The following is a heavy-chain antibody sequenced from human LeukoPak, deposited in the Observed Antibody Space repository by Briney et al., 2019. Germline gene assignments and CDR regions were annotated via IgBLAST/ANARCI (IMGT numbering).Heavy chain of an antibody. CDR2: INPGGGSP. Sequence: ASVKVSCKASGYTFTSYYMHWVRQAPGQGLEWMGIINPGGGSPSYAQKFQGRVTVTRDTSTSTVYMELSSLRSEDTAVYYCARRAGYYFDYWGQGTLVTVSS. V-gene: IGHV1-46*01. CDR3: ARRAGYYFDY. CDR1: GYTFTSYY. D-gene: IGHD6-13*01. J-gene: IGHJ4*02.